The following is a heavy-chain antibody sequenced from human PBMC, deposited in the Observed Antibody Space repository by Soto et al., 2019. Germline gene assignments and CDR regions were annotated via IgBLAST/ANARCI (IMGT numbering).Heavy chain of an antibody. CDR3: VRDGTKNFRAWFDP. J-gene: IGHJ5*02. V-gene: IGHV4-4*07. CDR2: IYATGST. CDR1: GSSLPGYY. D-gene: IGHD1-1*01. Sequence: SWSLALTWNVAGSSLPGYYWRWNRQPPGKGLEWTGRIYATGSTDYNPSIKSRLIMSVDMSKKQFSLTLRSVNAADTAMYYCVRDGTKNFRAWFDPSGQGILVTASS.